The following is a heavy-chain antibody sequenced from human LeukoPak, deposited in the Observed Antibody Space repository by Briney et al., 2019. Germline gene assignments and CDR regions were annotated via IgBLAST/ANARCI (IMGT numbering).Heavy chain of an antibody. CDR1: GYTFTSYG. V-gene: IGHV1-18*01. CDR2: IGAYNGST. CDR3: ARQPRRVWFGELLYFDY. Sequence: GASVKVSCKASGYTFTSYGISWVRQAPGQGLEWMGWIGAYNGSTNYAQKLQGRVTMTTDTSTSTAYMELRSLRSDDTAVYYCARQPRRVWFGELLYFDYWGQGTLVTVSS. J-gene: IGHJ4*02. D-gene: IGHD3-10*01.